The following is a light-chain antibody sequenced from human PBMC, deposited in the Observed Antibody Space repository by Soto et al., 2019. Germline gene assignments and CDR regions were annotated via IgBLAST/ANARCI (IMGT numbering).Light chain of an antibody. CDR3: HKYNNAPT. Sequence: DIQLTQSPSSLSASVGDRVTITCRASQAISSYLAWYQQKPGKVPELLIYATSTLQSGAPSRFSGSGSGTDFTHTISSLQPEDVATYYCHKYNNAPTFGGGTKVEIK. CDR2: ATS. V-gene: IGKV1-27*01. J-gene: IGKJ4*01. CDR1: QAISSY.